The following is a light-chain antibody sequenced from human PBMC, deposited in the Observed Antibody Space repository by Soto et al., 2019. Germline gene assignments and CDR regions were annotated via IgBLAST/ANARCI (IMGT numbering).Light chain of an antibody. CDR2: DAS. CDR3: QQYDNVPIT. Sequence: DIQMTQSPSSLSASVGDRVTITCQASQDISNYVNWYQLKPGKAPKLLIYDASNFKRGVPSRFSGSGSGTDFTFTISSLPPEDIATYYCQQYDNVPITFGQGTRLEIK. J-gene: IGKJ5*01. CDR1: QDISNY. V-gene: IGKV1-33*01.